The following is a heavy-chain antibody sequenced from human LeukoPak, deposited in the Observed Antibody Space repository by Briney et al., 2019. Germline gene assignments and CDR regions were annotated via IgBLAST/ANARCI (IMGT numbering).Heavy chain of an antibody. CDR2: ISSSGSTR. CDR3: ARFTVTKVLTGFDY. D-gene: IGHD4-17*01. Sequence: GGSLRLSCAASGFTFSSYEMNWVRQAPGKGLEWVSYISSSGSTRYYADSVKGRFTVSRDNAKNSLYLQMNSLRAEDTAVYYCARFTVTKVLTGFDYWGQGTLVTVSS. J-gene: IGHJ4*02. V-gene: IGHV3-48*03. CDR1: GFTFSSYE.